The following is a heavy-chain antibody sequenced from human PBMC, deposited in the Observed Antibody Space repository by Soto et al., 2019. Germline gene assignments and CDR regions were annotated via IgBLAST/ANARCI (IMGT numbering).Heavy chain of an antibody. D-gene: IGHD6-6*01. CDR2: IHDSYST. V-gene: IGHV4-61*01. Sequence: SETLSLTCTVSGGSVSSRSFYWSWLRQSPGRGLEWIGYIHDSYSTNYSPSLKSRVTISVDTSKNQFALRLRSVTTADTAVYYCARVPSRPLNADPQGPWIPYYAMDVWGQGTTVTVSS. CDR1: GGSVSSRSFY. CDR3: ARVPSRPLNADPQGPWIPYYAMDV. J-gene: IGHJ6*02.